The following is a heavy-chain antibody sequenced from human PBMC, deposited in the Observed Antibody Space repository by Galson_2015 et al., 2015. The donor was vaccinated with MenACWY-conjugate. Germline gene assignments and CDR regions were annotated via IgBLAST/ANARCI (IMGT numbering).Heavy chain of an antibody. CDR3: ATDPDGGNEFLLDP. D-gene: IGHD4-23*01. V-gene: IGHV3-23*01. CDR1: GFTFSSCA. CDR2: ISGSGGGT. J-gene: IGHJ5*02. Sequence: SLRLSCAASGFTFSSCAMSWVRQAPGKGLEWVSAISGSGGGTYYADSVKGRFTISRDNYKNTLYLQMNSLREDDTAMYYCATDPDGGNEFLLDPWGQGTLVAVPS.